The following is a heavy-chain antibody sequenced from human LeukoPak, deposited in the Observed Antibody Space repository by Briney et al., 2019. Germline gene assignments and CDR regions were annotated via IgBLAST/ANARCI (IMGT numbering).Heavy chain of an antibody. D-gene: IGHD3-3*01. CDR3: AKDLHKTASFGVVITRNYYYYMDV. V-gene: IGHV1-2*02. J-gene: IGHJ6*03. CDR2: INPNSGDT. Sequence: GASVKVSCKASGYTFTGYYMHWVRQAPGQGLEWMGWINPNSGDTNYAQKFQGRVTMTRDTSISTAYMELTRLRSDNTAVYYCAKDLHKTASFGVVITRNYYYYMDVWGKGTTVTVSS. CDR1: GYTFTGYY.